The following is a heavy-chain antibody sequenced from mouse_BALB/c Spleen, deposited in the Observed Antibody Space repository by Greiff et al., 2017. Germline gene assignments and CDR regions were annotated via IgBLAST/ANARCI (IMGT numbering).Heavy chain of an antibody. J-gene: IGHJ3*01. D-gene: IGHD1-2*01. CDR2: ISSGGST. Sequence: EVKLMESGGGLVKPGGSLKLSCAASGFTFSSYAMSWVRQTPEKRLEWVASISSGGSTYYPDSVKGRFTISRDNARNILYLQMSSLRSEDTAMYYCAREELLRLRGFAYWGQGTLVTVSA. V-gene: IGHV5-6-5*01. CDR3: AREELLRLRGFAY. CDR1: GFTFSSYA.